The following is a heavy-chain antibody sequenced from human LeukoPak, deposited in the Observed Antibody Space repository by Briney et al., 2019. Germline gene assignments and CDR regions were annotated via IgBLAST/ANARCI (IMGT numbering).Heavy chain of an antibody. Sequence: PSETLSLTCTVSGGSISSYYWSWIRQPPGKGLEWIGYIYYSGSTNYNPSLKSRVTISVDTSKNQFSLKLSSVTVADTAVYYCARDPYYGSGSPAFDYWGQGTLVTVSS. D-gene: IGHD3-10*01. CDR1: GGSISSYY. CDR2: IYYSGST. CDR3: ARDPYYGSGSPAFDY. V-gene: IGHV4-59*01. J-gene: IGHJ4*02.